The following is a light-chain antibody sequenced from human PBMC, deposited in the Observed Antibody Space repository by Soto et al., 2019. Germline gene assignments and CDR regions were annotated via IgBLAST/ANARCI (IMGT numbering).Light chain of an antibody. V-gene: IGLV2-8*01. CDR1: SRDVGGYVY. J-gene: IGLJ2*01. CDR2: EVN. Sequence: QSALTQPPSASGSPGESVTMSCTGTSRDVGGYVYVSWFQQHPGKAPKLIIFEVNKRPSGVPDRFSGSRSGNTASLTVSGLQVEDEAEYYCTSYAGSNKMVFGGGTKVTVL. CDR3: TSYAGSNKMV.